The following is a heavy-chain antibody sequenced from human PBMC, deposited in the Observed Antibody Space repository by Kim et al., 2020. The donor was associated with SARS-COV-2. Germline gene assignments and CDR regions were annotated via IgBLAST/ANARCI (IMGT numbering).Heavy chain of an antibody. CDR2: IEPDGSEK. D-gene: IGHD3-16*02. CDR3: ARDVVNH. Sequence: GGSLRLSCAASGFTFSSYWMSWVRQTPGKGLEWVANIEPDGSEKYYVDSVKGRFTISRDNAKKSMNLQMNSLRDEDTAVYYCARDVVNHWAQGTLVTVSS. CDR1: GFTFSSYW. J-gene: IGHJ5*02. V-gene: IGHV3-7*01.